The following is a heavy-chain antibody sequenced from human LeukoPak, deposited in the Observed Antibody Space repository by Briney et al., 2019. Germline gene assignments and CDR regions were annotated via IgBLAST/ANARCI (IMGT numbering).Heavy chain of an antibody. CDR2: VTGTGDIT. CDR1: GFTFISYA. Sequence: GGSLRLSCAASGFTFISYAMTWVRQAPGKGLEWVSTVTGTGDITFYADSVKGRFTISRDNSKNTLYLQMNSLRAEDTAVYYCARERVGYGDYDAFDIWGQGTMVTVSS. J-gene: IGHJ3*02. D-gene: IGHD4-17*01. V-gene: IGHV3-23*01. CDR3: ARERVGYGDYDAFDI.